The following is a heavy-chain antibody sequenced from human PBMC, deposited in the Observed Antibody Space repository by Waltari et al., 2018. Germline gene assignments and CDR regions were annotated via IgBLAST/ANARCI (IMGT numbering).Heavy chain of an antibody. V-gene: IGHV1-24*01. CDR2: FDPEAGET. CDR3: ATLVPRNYDILTDYPI. CDR1: GYTLTELS. J-gene: IGHJ4*02. Sequence: QVQLVQSGAEVKKPGASVKVSCKVSGYTLTELSMHWVRQAPGKGLEWMGGFDPEAGETIYAQKFQGRVTMNEDTSTDTAYLELSSLRSEDTAVYYCATLVPRNYDILTDYPIWGQGTLVTVSS. D-gene: IGHD3-9*01.